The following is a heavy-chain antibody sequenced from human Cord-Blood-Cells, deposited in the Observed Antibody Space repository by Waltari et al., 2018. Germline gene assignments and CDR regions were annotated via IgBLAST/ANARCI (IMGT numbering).Heavy chain of an antibody. CDR1: GVTFTSSA. Sequence: QMQLVQSGPEVKKPGTSVTVSCKASGVTFTSSAVHWVRQARGPRLEWIGWIVVGSGNTNYAQKFQERVTITRDMSTSTAYMELSSLRSEDTAVYYCAADPYCGGDCYDAFDIWGQGTMVTVSS. CDR2: IVVGSGNT. J-gene: IGHJ3*02. D-gene: IGHD2-21*01. V-gene: IGHV1-58*01. CDR3: AADPYCGGDCYDAFDI.